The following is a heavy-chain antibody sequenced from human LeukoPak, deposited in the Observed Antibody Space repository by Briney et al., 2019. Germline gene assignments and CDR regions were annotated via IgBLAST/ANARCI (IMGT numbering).Heavy chain of an antibody. CDR1: GFTFSGSW. CDR2: ISSGSDHI. CDR3: ARSDYSILSGYDY. Sequence: GGSLRLSCAASGFTFSGSWMHWVRQAPGKGLEWVSSISSGSDHIYYADSVKGRFTISRDNAKNSLYLQMDSLRAEDTAVFFCARSDYSILSGYDYWGQGTLVTVSS. D-gene: IGHD4-11*01. J-gene: IGHJ4*02. V-gene: IGHV3-21*01.